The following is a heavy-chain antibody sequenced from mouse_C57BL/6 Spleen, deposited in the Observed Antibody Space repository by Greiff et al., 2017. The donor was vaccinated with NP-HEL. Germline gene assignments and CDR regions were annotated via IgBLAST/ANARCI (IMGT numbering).Heavy chain of an antibody. CDR2: IDPSDSYT. CDR1: GYTFTSYW. D-gene: IGHD1-1*02. V-gene: IGHV1-50*01. J-gene: IGHJ2*01. CDR3: ARGGGYYFDY. Sequence: QVQLQQPGAELVKPGASVKLSCKASGYTFTSYWMQWVKQRPGQGLEWIGEIDPSDSYTNYNQKFKGKATLTVDTSSSPAYMQLSSLTSEDAAVYYCARGGGYYFDYWGQGTTLTVSS.